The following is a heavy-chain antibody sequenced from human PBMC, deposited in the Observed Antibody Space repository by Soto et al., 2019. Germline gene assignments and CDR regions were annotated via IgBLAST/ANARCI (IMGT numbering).Heavy chain of an antibody. CDR3: AKDRMRASGWFDP. D-gene: IGHD1-26*01. CDR1: GFSFSSYT. V-gene: IGHV3-23*01. J-gene: IGHJ5*02. Sequence: GGSLRLSCVASGFSFSSYTMNWVRQAPGKGLEWVSGVSGNGGNTYYADSVKGRFSISRDNSKNTLYLQLNSLRAEDTAIYYCAKDRMRASGWFDPWGQGTPVTASS. CDR2: VSGNGGNT.